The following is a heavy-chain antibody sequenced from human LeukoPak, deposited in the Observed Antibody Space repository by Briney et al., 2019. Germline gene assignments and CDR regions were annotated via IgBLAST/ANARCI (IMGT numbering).Heavy chain of an antibody. Sequence: PGGALRLSCAASGFTFSSYAMSWVRQAPGKGLEWVSTITGSGGSTYYADSVKGRFTISRDNAKNSLYLRMNSLRAEDTAVYYCAPCPTVGLRFLVYCGQGTLVTVSS. CDR2: ITGSGGST. J-gene: IGHJ4*02. D-gene: IGHD3-3*01. V-gene: IGHV3-23*01. CDR3: APCPTVGLRFLVY. CDR1: GFTFSSYA.